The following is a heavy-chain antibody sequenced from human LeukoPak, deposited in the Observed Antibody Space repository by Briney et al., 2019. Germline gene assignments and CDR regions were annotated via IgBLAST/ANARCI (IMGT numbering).Heavy chain of an antibody. CDR1: GGSISSNNW. CDR3: ARIVGASYYFDY. Sequence: PSETLSLTCAVSGGSISSNNWWSWVRQPPGKGLEWIGEIYHSGSTNYNPSLKSRVTISIDKSKNQFSLRLSSVTAADTAVYYCARIVGASYYFDYWGQGTLVTVSP. J-gene: IGHJ4*02. D-gene: IGHD1-26*01. CDR2: IYHSGST. V-gene: IGHV4-4*02.